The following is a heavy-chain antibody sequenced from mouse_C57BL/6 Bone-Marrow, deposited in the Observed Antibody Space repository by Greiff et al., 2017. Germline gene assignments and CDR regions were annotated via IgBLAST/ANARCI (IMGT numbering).Heavy chain of an antibody. CDR2: IDPSDSYT. J-gene: IGHJ2*01. V-gene: IGHV1-69*01. D-gene: IGHD1-3*01. CDR1: GYTFTSYW. CDR3: ARGRDNDY. Sequence: QVQLQQPGAELVMPGASVKLSCKASGYTFTSYWMHWVKQRPGQGLEWIGEIDPSDSYTNYNQKFKGKSTLTVDKSSSTAYMQHSSLTAEDSAVYYCARGRDNDYWGQGTTLTVSS.